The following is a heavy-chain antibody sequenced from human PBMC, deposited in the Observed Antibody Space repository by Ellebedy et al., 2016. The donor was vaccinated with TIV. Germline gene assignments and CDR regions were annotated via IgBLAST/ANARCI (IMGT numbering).Heavy chain of an antibody. Sequence: GESLKISXAASGFTFSSYWMHWVRQAPGKGLVWVSRIKNDGSTVSYADSVKGRFTVSRDNAKNTLYLQMNSLRVEDTAVYHCARSDWFDPWGQGTLVTVSS. CDR1: GFTFSSYW. CDR3: ARSDWFDP. CDR2: IKNDGSTV. J-gene: IGHJ5*02. V-gene: IGHV3-74*01.